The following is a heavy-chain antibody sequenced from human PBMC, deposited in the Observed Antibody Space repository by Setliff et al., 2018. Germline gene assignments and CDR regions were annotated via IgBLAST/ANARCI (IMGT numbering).Heavy chain of an antibody. CDR3: ARTCSGSGCYAGLES. D-gene: IGHD2-15*01. J-gene: IGHJ4*02. V-gene: IGHV3-30*03. CDR2: ILDDGVKK. CDR1: GFTFSTYR. Sequence: GGSLRLTCAASGFTFSTYRMHWVRQAPGKGLEWVAVILDDGVKKYHADSVKGRFTISRDNSKNTLYLQMNSLRPEDTAVYYCARTCSGSGCYAGLESWGQGTPVTVSS.